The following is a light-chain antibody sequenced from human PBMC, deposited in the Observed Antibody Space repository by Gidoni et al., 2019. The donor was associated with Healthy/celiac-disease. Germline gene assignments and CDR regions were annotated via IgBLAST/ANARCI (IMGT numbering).Light chain of an antibody. J-gene: IGKJ4*01. CDR3: QQRSNWPPLT. CDR2: DAS. Sequence: EIVLTQSTATLSLYPGERATLSCRASQSVSSYLAWYQQKPGQAPRLLIYDASNMATGIPARFSGSGSGTDFTLTISSLEPEDFAVYYCQQRSNWPPLTFGGGTKLEIK. V-gene: IGKV3-11*01. CDR1: QSVSSY.